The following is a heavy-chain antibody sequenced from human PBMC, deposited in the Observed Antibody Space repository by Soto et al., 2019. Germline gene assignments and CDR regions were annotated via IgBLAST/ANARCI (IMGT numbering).Heavy chain of an antibody. V-gene: IGHV1-69*13. J-gene: IGHJ5*02. Sequence: GASVKVSCKASGGTFSSYAISWVLQAPGQGLEWMGGIIPIFGTANYAQKFQGRVTITADESTSTAYMELSSLRSEDTAVYYCARDVQQRGWFDPWGQGTLVTVSS. CDR2: IIPIFGTA. CDR1: GGTFSSYA. D-gene: IGHD6-13*01. CDR3: ARDVQQRGWFDP.